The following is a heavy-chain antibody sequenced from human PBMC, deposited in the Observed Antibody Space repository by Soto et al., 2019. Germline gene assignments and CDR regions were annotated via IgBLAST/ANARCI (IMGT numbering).Heavy chain of an antibody. J-gene: IGHJ6*02. D-gene: IGHD3-10*01. CDR2: ILYSGTT. CDR3: ARGLNDYGSGSYYYYYGLDV. V-gene: IGHV4-30-4*01. Sequence: SETLSLTCTVSGGSISSGDYYWSWIRQPPGKGLEWIGYILYSGTTYHNPSLKSRVTISIDTSKNQFSLKLSSVTAADAAVYYCARGLNDYGSGSYYYYYGLDVWGQGSTVTVSS. CDR1: GGSISSGDYY.